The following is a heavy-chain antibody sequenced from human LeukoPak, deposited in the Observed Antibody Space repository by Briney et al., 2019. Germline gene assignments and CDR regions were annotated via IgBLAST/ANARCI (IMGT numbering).Heavy chain of an antibody. CDR1: GYTFTGYY. CDR2: NNPNSGGT. D-gene: IGHD1-26*01. Sequence: ASVKVSCKASGYTFTGYYMHWVRPAPGQGLEWMGWNNPNSGGTNYAQKFQGRVAMTRDTSISTAYMELSRLRSDDTAVYYCARGASGSYGLDYWGQGTLVTVYS. V-gene: IGHV1-2*02. CDR3: ARGASGSYGLDY. J-gene: IGHJ4*02.